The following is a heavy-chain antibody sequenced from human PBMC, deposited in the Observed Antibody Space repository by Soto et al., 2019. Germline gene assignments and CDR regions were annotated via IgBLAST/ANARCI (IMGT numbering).Heavy chain of an antibody. D-gene: IGHD4-17*01. J-gene: IGHJ4*02. CDR2: IYYSGTT. V-gene: IGHV4-59*08. Sequence: QVQLQESGPGLVKPSETLSLTCTVSGGSISSNYWSWIRQPPGKGLEWIGYIYYSGTTNYNPSLKSRVTISLDTPKNQFSLKLSSVTAADTAVYYCAGYYDYVDYAFDFWGQGTLVTVSS. CDR1: GGSISSNY. CDR3: AGYYDYVDYAFDF.